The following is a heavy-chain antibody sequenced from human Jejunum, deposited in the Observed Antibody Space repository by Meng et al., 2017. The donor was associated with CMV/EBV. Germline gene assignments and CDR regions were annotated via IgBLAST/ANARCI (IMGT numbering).Heavy chain of an antibody. CDR1: GYTFTNSF. CDR2: INPRDDTT. V-gene: IGHV1-46*01. CDR3: ARDTPGEDKWD. J-gene: IGHJ4*02. Sequence: KTSGYTFTNSFFHWVRQAPGQGLEWITRINPRDDTTTYAQKFRGRVTMTRDTSTTTVYLDLTSLTSEDTAVYYCARDTPGEDKWDWGQGTRVTVSS. D-gene: IGHD2-15*01.